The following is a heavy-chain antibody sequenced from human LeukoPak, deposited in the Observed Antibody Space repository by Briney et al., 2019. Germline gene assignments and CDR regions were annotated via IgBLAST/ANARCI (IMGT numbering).Heavy chain of an antibody. J-gene: IGHJ3*02. Sequence: SGPTPVNPTQTLTLTCTFSGFSLSTSGVGVGWIRQPPGKALEWLALIYWNDDKRYSPSLKSRLTITKDTSKNQVVLTMTNMDPVDTATYYCAHRPLRFTRDAFDIWGQGTMVTVSS. CDR3: AHRPLRFTRDAFDI. V-gene: IGHV2-5*01. D-gene: IGHD3-3*01. CDR2: IYWNDDK. CDR1: GFSLSTSGVG.